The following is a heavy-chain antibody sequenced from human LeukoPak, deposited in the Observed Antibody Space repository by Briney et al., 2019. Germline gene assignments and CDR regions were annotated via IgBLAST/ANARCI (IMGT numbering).Heavy chain of an antibody. V-gene: IGHV1-2*02. J-gene: IGHJ4*02. CDR3: ARGDGSSGLPSDY. CDR1: GYTFTGYY. CDR2: INPNSGGT. Sequence: ASVKVSCKASGYTFTGYYMHWVRQAPGQGLEWMGWINPNSGGTNYAQKFQGRVTMTRDTSISTAYMELSRLRSDDTAVYYCARGDGSSGLPSDYWGQGTLVTVSS. D-gene: IGHD6-19*01.